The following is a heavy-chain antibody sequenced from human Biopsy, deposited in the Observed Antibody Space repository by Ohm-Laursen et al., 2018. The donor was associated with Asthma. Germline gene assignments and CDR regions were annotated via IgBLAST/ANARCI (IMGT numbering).Heavy chain of an antibody. CDR3: ARIPRRSGSYFVDY. D-gene: IGHD3-22*01. J-gene: IGHJ4*02. CDR1: GDSITSGGCC. Sequence: PSETPSLTCTVSGDSITSGGCCWNWIRQHPGKGLEWIGYIHHSGTSYFNPSLKSRVSFSRDTSKNQFSLRLSSVTAADTAMYYCARIPRRSGSYFVDYWGQGTLVTVSS. CDR2: IHHSGTS. V-gene: IGHV4-31*03.